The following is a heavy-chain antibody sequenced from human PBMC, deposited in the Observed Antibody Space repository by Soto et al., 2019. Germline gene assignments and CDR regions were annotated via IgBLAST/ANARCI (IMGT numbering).Heavy chain of an antibody. J-gene: IGHJ4*02. CDR1: GFTFSSYA. CDR3: ARDIEGIVVVAYYFDY. D-gene: IGHD2-15*01. Sequence: QVQLVESGGGVVQPGRSLRLSCAASGFTFSSYAMHWVRQAPGKGLEWVAVISYDGSNKYYADSVKGRFTISRDNSKNTLYLQMNSLRAEDTAVYYCARDIEGIVVVAYYFDYWGQGTLVTVSS. V-gene: IGHV3-30-3*01. CDR2: ISYDGSNK.